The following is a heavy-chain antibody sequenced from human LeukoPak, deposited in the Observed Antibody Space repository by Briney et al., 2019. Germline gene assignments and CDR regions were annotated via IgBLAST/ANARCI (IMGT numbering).Heavy chain of an antibody. CDR2: ISGSGGST. CDR1: GFTFSSYA. D-gene: IGHD3-22*01. J-gene: IGHJ4*02. Sequence: GGSLRLSCAASGFTFSSYAMSWVRQAPGKGLEWVSAISGSGGSTYYADSVKGRFTISRDNTKNTLYLQMNSLRAEDTAVYYCAKANSMIVVAFWGQGTLVTVSS. CDR3: AKANSMIVVAF. V-gene: IGHV3-23*01.